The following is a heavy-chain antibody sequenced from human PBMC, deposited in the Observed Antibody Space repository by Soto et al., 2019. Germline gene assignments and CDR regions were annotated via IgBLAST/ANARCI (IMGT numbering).Heavy chain of an antibody. CDR3: AKEQDLAAWYRSGHYYIDY. J-gene: IGHJ4*02. V-gene: IGHV3-30*18. CDR2: VSYDGSNK. CDR1: GFTFSSYG. Sequence: PGGSLRLSCAASGFTFSSYGMHWVRQPPGKGLEWVTVVSYDGSNKYYADSVKGRFTISRDNSKNTLHLQMNSLRVEDTAVYYCAKEQDLAAWYRSGHYYIDYWGQGTLVTVSS. D-gene: IGHD6-19*01.